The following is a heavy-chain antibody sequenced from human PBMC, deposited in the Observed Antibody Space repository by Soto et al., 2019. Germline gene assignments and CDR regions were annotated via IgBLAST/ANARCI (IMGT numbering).Heavy chain of an antibody. CDR2: IYWDDGK. V-gene: IGHV2-5*05. J-gene: IGHJ4*02. Sequence: QITLRESGPPLVKPTQTLTLTCTFSGFSLTTTGMGVGWDRHPPGKALEWLALIYWDDGKRYGPSLNNRLTITKDTSKNQVVLTMTNMESVDTATYDCAHRISGWGGFRDWGEGSLVTVSS. CDR3: AHRISGWGGFRD. D-gene: IGHD6-19*01. CDR1: GFSLTTTGMG.